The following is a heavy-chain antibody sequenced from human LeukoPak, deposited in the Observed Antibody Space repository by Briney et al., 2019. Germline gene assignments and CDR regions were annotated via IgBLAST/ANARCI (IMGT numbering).Heavy chain of an antibody. V-gene: IGHV3-23*01. CDR3: AKDRRDIVVVPAAMEDY. Sequence: GGSLRLSCAASGFTFSSFAMTWVRQAPGKGLEWVSAISGSGGSTYYADSVKGRFTISRDNSKNTLYLQMNSLRAEDTAVYYCAKDRRDIVVVPAAMEDYWGQGTLVTVSS. J-gene: IGHJ4*02. CDR1: GFTFSSFA. D-gene: IGHD2-2*01. CDR2: ISGSGGST.